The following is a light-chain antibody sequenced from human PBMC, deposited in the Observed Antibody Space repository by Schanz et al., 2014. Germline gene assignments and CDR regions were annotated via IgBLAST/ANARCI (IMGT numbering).Light chain of an antibody. V-gene: IGLV1-44*01. CDR2: NNN. CDR3: ATWDDGLTARV. CDR1: SSNIGDNS. J-gene: IGLJ3*02. Sequence: QSVLTQPPSASGTPGQRVTISCSGSSSNIGDNSVNWYQDLPGTAPKLLIYNNNQRPSGVPDRFSGSKSGTSGSLAIIGLQSEDEADYYCATWDDGLTARVFGGGTKLTVL.